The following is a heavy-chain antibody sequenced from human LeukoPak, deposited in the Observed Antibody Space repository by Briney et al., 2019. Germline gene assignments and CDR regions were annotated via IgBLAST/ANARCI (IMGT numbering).Heavy chain of an antibody. CDR3: ARDLSWTLTGYLGYYGMDV. D-gene: IGHD3-9*01. CDR1: GYTSTGYY. Sequence: ASVKVSCKASGYTSTGYYMHWVRQAPGQGLEWMGWINPNSGGTNYAQKFQGRVTMTRDTSISTAYMELSRLRSDDTAVYYCARDLSWTLTGYLGYYGMDVWGQGTTVTVSS. CDR2: INPNSGGT. J-gene: IGHJ6*02. V-gene: IGHV1-2*02.